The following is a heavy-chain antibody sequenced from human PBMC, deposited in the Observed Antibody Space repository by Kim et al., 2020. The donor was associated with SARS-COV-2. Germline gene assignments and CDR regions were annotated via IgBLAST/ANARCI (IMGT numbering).Heavy chain of an antibody. J-gene: IGHJ4*02. CDR2: GGT. CDR3: ARTRGLDC. Sequence: GGTSYNPSLKSRVTISVDTSKNQFSLNLNSVTAADTAVYYCARTRGLDCWGQGTLVTVSS. V-gene: IGHV4-59*01.